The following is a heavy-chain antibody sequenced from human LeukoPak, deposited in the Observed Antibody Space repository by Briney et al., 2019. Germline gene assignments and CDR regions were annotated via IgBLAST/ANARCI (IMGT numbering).Heavy chain of an antibody. CDR1: GYTFTNYG. Sequence: ASVKVSCKASGYTFTNYGISWVRQAPGQGLEWMGWISAYNGNRNYAQKFQGRVTMTTDTSTSTAYMELRSLRPDDTAVYYCARGPLRLYSYDSSANYFRWFDPWGQGTLVTVSS. D-gene: IGHD3-22*01. CDR2: ISAYNGNR. V-gene: IGHV1-18*01. J-gene: IGHJ5*02. CDR3: ARGPLRLYSYDSSANYFRWFDP.